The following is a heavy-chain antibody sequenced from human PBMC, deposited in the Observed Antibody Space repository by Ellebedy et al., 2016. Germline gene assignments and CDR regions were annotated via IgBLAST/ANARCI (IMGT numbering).Heavy chain of an antibody. J-gene: IGHJ4*02. CDR3: TAGAQGSGSHDH. D-gene: IGHD2-15*01. CDR1: GFMFSEYV. Sequence: GESLKISCAASGFMFSEYVMDWVRQAPGKGLEWVSYISYSSSTIYYADSVEGRFTISRDNAKNSLSLEMNSLKTEDTALYYCTAGAQGSGSHDHWGQGTLVTVSS. V-gene: IGHV3-48*04. CDR2: ISYSSSTI.